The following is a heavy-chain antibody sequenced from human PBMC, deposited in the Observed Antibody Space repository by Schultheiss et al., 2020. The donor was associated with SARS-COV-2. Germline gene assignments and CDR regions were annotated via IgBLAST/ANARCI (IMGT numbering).Heavy chain of an antibody. J-gene: IGHJ5*02. D-gene: IGHD5-18*01. Sequence: SETLSLTCAVYGGSFSGYYWSWIRQPPGKGLEWIGEINHSGSTNYNPSLKSRVTISVDTSKNQFSLKLSSVTAADTAVYYCARFDSYGPNWFDPWGQGTLVTVSS. CDR3: ARFDSYGPNWFDP. V-gene: IGHV4-34*01. CDR1: GGSFSGYY. CDR2: INHSGST.